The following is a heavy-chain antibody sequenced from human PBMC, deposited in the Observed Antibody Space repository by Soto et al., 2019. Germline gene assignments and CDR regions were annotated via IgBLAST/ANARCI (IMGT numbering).Heavy chain of an antibody. Sequence: PGGSLRLSCAASGFTFSSYWMSWVRQAPGKGLEWVANIKPDGSGKYYVDSVKGRFTISRDNAKNSLYLQTNSLRAEDTAVYFCASSAYSKNGYWGQGTLVTVSS. CDR1: GFTFSSYW. D-gene: IGHD4-4*01. CDR2: IKPDGSGK. V-gene: IGHV3-7*01. CDR3: ASSAYSKNGY. J-gene: IGHJ4*02.